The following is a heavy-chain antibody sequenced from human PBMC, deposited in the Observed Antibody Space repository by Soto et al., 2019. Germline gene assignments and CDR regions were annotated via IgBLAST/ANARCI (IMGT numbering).Heavy chain of an antibody. J-gene: IGHJ6*02. V-gene: IGHV3-30-3*01. CDR1: GFTFSSYA. D-gene: IGHD3-9*01. CDR3: ARDFLDCDLTGMDV. Sequence: QVQLVESGGGVVQPGRSLRLSCAASGFTFSSYAMHWVRQAPGKGLEWVAVISYDGSNKYYADSVKGRFTISRDNSKNTLYLQMNSLRAEDTAVYYCARDFLDCDLTGMDVWGRGTTVTVSS. CDR2: ISYDGSNK.